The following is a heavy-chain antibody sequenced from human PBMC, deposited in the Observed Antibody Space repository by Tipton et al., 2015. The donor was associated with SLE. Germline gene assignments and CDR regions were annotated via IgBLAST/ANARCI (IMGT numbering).Heavy chain of an antibody. CDR3: ARGELYWSFDL. V-gene: IGHV4-34*01. CDR1: GGSFRGYY. D-gene: IGHD1-26*01. Sequence: TLSLTCAVYGGSFRGYYWSWIRQPPGKGLEWIGEINHSGSTNYNPSLKSRVTISVDTSKNQFSLKLSSVTAADTAVYYCARGELYWSFDLWGRGTLVTVSS. CDR2: INHSGST. J-gene: IGHJ2*01.